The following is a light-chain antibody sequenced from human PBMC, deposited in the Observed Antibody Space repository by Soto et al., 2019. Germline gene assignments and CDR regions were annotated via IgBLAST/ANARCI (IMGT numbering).Light chain of an antibody. CDR2: DAS. CDR1: QTVSSY. J-gene: IGKJ4*01. Sequence: EIVLTQSPATLSLSPGERATLSCRASQTVSSYLAWYQQKPGQAPRLLIYDASNRATGIPARFSGRGSGAAFTLTIPSLAPEGFAVYYCQQRRDWPLTFGGGTTVETK. CDR3: QQRRDWPLT. V-gene: IGKV3-11*01.